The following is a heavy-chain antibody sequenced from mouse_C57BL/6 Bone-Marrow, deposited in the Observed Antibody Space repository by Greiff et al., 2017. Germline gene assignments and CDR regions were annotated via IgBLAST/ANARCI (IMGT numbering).Heavy chain of an antibody. Sequence: VKVVESGPGLVQPSQSLSITCTVSGFSLTSYGVHWVRQSPGKGLEWLGVIWRGGSTDYNAAFMSRLSITKDNSKSQVFFKMNSLQADDTAIYYCAKYSNYVGDYWGQGTSVTVSS. V-gene: IGHV2-5*01. CDR1: GFSLTSYG. D-gene: IGHD2-5*01. J-gene: IGHJ4*01. CDR2: IWRGGST. CDR3: AKYSNYVGDY.